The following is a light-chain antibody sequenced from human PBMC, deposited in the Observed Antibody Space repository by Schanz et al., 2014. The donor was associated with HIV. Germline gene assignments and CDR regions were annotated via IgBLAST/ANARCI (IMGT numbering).Light chain of an antibody. Sequence: QSVLTQPPSASGSPGQSVTIPCTGTSSDVGGYNYVSWYQQHPGKAPKLMIYDVTNRPSGVSNRFSGSKSGYTASLTISGLQADDEADYYCSSYTTSSTLVFGGGTKLTVL. CDR2: DVT. CDR1: SSDVGGYNY. J-gene: IGLJ2*01. CDR3: SSYTTSSTLV. V-gene: IGLV2-14*03.